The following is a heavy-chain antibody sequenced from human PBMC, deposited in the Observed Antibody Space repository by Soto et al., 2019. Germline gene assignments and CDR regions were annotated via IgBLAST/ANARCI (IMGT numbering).Heavy chain of an antibody. D-gene: IGHD6-13*01. CDR3: ARRPRGIAAAGAPFDP. CDR1: GGSISSSSYY. J-gene: IGHJ5*02. Sequence: QLQLQESGPGLVKPSETLSLTCTVSGGSISSSSYYWGWIRQPPGKGLGWIGSIYYSGSTYYNPSLKSRVTISVDTSKNQFSLKLSSVTAADTAVYYCARRPRGIAAAGAPFDPWGQGTLVTVSS. V-gene: IGHV4-39*01. CDR2: IYYSGST.